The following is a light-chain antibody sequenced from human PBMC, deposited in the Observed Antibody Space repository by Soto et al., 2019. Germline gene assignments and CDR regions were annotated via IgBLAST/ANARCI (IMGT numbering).Light chain of an antibody. CDR1: QTVSSSF. CDR2: AAS. V-gene: IGKV3-20*01. Sequence: EIVLTQSPGTLSLSPGERATLSCRASQTVSSSFLAWYQQTPGQAPRLLIYAASSRATGIPDRFSGNGSGTDFTLTISRLEPEDFAVYYCQQYDSSFRTFGQGTKVAIK. CDR3: QQYDSSFRT. J-gene: IGKJ1*01.